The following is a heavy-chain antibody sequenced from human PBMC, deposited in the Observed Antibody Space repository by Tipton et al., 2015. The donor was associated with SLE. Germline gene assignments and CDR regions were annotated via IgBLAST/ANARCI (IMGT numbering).Heavy chain of an antibody. Sequence: SLRLSCAASGFTFSSYGMHWVRQAPGKGLEWVAVIWYDGSNKYYADSVKGRFTSSRDDSKNTLYLQMNGLRAEDTAVYYCAKDERLHFSSFSTYQFYGVDVWGQGTTVTVSS. CDR3: AKDERLHFSSFSTYQFYGVDV. V-gene: IGHV3-33*06. J-gene: IGHJ6*02. CDR1: GFTFSSYG. CDR2: IWYDGSNK. D-gene: IGHD6-13*01.